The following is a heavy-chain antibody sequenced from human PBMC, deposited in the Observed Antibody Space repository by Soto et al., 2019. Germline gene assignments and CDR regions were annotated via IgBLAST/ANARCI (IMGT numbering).Heavy chain of an antibody. CDR1: GFTFSSYG. Sequence: QVQLVESGGGVVQPGRSLRLSCAASGFTFSSYGMHWVRQAPGKGLEWVAVISYDGSNKYYADSVKGRFTISRDNSKNTLYLQMNSLRAEDTAVYYCAKDWVAARYYYYGMDVWGQGTTVTVSS. V-gene: IGHV3-30*18. J-gene: IGHJ6*02. CDR3: AKDWVAARYYYYGMDV. CDR2: ISYDGSNK. D-gene: IGHD6-6*01.